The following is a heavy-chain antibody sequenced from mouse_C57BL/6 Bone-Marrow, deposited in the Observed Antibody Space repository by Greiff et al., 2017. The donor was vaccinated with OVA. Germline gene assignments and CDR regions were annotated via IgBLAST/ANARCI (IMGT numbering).Heavy chain of an antibody. CDR2: IDPANGNT. D-gene: IGHD1-1*01. CDR1: GFNIKNTY. CDR3: ARPIYYYGSSYLWYAMDY. V-gene: IGHV14-3*01. Sequence: ESVAELVRPGASVKLSCTASGFNIKNTYMHWVKQRPEQGLEWIGRIDPANGNTKYAPKFQGKATITADTSSNTAYLQLSSLTSEDTAIYYCARPIYYYGSSYLWYAMDYWGQGTSVTVSS. J-gene: IGHJ4*01.